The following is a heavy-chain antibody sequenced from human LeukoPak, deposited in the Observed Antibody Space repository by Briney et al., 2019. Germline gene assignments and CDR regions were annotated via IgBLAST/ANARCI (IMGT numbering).Heavy chain of an antibody. CDR2: ISSGSGYI. Sequence: GGSLRLSCAASGFTFSSYSMNWVRQAPGKGPEWVSSISSGSGYIYYADSVRGRFTISRDNAKNSLYLQMNSLRAEDTAVYYCARDSKQLTSYYYYYGMDVWGQGTTVTVSS. J-gene: IGHJ6*02. CDR1: GFTFSSYS. V-gene: IGHV3-21*01. D-gene: IGHD6-13*01. CDR3: ARDSKQLTSYYYYYGMDV.